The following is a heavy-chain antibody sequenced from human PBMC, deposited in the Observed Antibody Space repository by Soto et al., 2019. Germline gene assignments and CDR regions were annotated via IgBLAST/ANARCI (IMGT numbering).Heavy chain of an antibody. D-gene: IGHD3-9*01. V-gene: IGHV3-23*01. J-gene: IGHJ6*02. CDR3: AKPPDIALYYYYGMDV. CDR2: ISGSVGTT. CDR1: GGIFTNYC. Sequence: AXACLALSCAAPGGIFTNYCMSWVGQAPGKGLEWVSCISGSVGTTYYADSVKGRFTISRDNSKNTLYLQMNGLRAADTAVYYRAKPPDIALYYYYGMDVCGQGTTVTVSS.